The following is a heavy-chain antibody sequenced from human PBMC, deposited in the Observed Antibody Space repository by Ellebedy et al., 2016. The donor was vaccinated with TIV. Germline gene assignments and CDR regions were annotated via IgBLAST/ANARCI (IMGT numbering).Heavy chain of an antibody. D-gene: IGHD1-26*01. CDR1: GFTFSSYA. Sequence: ETLSLTCAASGFTFSSYAMSWVRQAPGKGLEWVSVISGSGGSTYYADSVKGRFTISRDNAKNSLYLQMNSLRAEDTAVYYCAKGVGTTWYRGFDYWGQGTLVTVSS. CDR2: ISGSGGST. V-gene: IGHV3-23*01. J-gene: IGHJ4*02. CDR3: AKGVGTTWYRGFDY.